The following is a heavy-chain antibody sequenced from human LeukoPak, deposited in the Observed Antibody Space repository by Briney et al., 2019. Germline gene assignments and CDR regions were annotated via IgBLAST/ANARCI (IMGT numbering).Heavy chain of an antibody. CDR3: AREVGGYSGPDLLGGYFDY. CDR1: GYTFTKYY. CDR2: INPGGDNT. Sequence: ASVKVSCKASGYTFTKYYIHWVRQAPGQGLEWMGLINPGGDNTNYAQNFQGRVTMTRDTSTSTVYMELSSLRSEDTAVYCCAREVGGYSGPDLLGGYFDYWAREPWSPSPQ. D-gene: IGHD5-12*01. J-gene: IGHJ4*02. V-gene: IGHV1-46*01.